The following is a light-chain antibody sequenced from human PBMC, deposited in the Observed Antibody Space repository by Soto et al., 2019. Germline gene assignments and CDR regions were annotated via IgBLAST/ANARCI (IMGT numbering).Light chain of an antibody. J-gene: IGKJ1*01. CDR1: QSVSSSY. V-gene: IGKV3-20*01. Sequence: EIVLTQSPGTLSLSPGERATLSCRASQSVSSSYLTWYQQKPGQAPRLLIYGASSRATGIPDRFSGSGSGTDFTLTISRLEPEDFVVYYCQHYSSSSWTFGQGTKVDI. CDR3: QHYSSSSWT. CDR2: GAS.